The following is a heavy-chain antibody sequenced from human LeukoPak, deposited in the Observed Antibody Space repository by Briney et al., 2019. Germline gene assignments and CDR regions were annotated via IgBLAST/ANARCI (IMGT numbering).Heavy chain of an antibody. CDR2: ISSSSSCI. CDR3: ARDGVYGDYAY. CDR1: GFTFSSYS. D-gene: IGHD4-17*01. V-gene: IGHV3-21*01. Sequence: GGSLRLSCAASGFTFSSYSMNWVRQAQGKGLEWVSSISSSSSCIYYADSVKGRFTISRDNAKNSLYLQMNSLRAEDTAVYYCARDGVYGDYAYWGQGTLVTVSS. J-gene: IGHJ4*02.